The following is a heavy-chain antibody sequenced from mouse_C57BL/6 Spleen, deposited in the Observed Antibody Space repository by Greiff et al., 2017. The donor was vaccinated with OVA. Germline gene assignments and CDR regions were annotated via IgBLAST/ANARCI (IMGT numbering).Heavy chain of an antibody. Sequence: EVQLVESGGGLVKPGGSLKLSCAASGFTFSSYAMSWVRQTPEKRLEWVATISDGGSYTYYPDNVKGRFTISRDNAKNNLYLQMSHLKSEDTAMYYCASWYYGSSYARYFDVWGTGTTVTVSS. D-gene: IGHD1-1*01. J-gene: IGHJ1*03. CDR3: ASWYYGSSYARYFDV. CDR1: GFTFSSYA. V-gene: IGHV5-4*01. CDR2: ISDGGSYT.